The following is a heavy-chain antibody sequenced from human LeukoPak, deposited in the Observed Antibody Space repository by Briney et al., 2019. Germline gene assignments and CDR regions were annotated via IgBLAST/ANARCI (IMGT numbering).Heavy chain of an antibody. CDR1: GFTFSSYA. CDR3: AKDEGYSSSLSR. J-gene: IGHJ4*02. V-gene: IGHV3-30-3*01. Sequence: GRSLRLSCAASGFTFSSYAMHWVRQAPGKGLEWVAVISYDGSNKYYADSVKGRFTISRDNSKNTLYLQLNSLRAEDTAVYYCAKDEGYSSSLSRGGQGTLVTVSS. D-gene: IGHD6-13*01. CDR2: ISYDGSNK.